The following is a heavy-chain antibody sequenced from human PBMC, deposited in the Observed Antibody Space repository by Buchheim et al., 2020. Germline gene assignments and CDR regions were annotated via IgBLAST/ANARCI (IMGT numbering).Heavy chain of an antibody. J-gene: IGHJ6*02. CDR2: IKHGGST. CDR3: ARASPSDYYDSSGSAYYYAMDV. CDR1: GASFSGYY. D-gene: IGHD3-22*01. Sequence: QVQLQQWGAGLLKPSETPSLTCAVYGASFSGYYWSWIRQAPGKGLEWIGEIKHGGSTNYNPSLKSRVTMSVDTSKNQFSLKLSSVTAADTAVYYCARASPSDYYDSSGSAYYYAMDVWGQGTT. V-gene: IGHV4-34*01.